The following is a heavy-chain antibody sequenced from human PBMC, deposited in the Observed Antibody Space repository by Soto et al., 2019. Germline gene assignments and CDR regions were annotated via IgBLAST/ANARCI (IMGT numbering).Heavy chain of an antibody. V-gene: IGHV3-30-3*01. CDR1: GFTFSSYA. CDR2: ISYDGSNK. J-gene: IGHJ4*02. D-gene: IGHD6-13*01. Sequence: GGSLRLSCAASGFTFSSYAMHWVRQAPGKGLEWVAVISYDGSNKYYADSVKGRFTISRDNSKNTLYLQMNSLRAEDTAVYYCARDGQGSPAAGTDYFDYWGQGTLVTVSS. CDR3: ARDGQGSPAAGTDYFDY.